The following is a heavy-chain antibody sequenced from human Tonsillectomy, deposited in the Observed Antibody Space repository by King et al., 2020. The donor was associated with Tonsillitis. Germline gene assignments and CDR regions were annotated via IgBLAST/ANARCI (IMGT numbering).Heavy chain of an antibody. Sequence: VQLVESGGGLVQPGGSLRLSCGASGFIFSNYWMSWVRQTPGKGLEWVANIKHDGIDKHYMDSVKGRFTISRDNTKNLLYLQMDSLRVEDTAVYYCARYDFWSGYAFDDWGQGTLVTVSS. D-gene: IGHD3/OR15-3a*01. V-gene: IGHV3-7*01. J-gene: IGHJ4*02. CDR2: IKHDGIDK. CDR1: GFIFSNYW. CDR3: ARYDFWSGYAFDD.